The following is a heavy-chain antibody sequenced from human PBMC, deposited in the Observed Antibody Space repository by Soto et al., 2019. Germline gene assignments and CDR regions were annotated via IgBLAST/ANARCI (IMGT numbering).Heavy chain of an antibody. CDR2: IYYSGSS. Sequence: TLETLSLTCPVSGGSIKSYYLSWIRQPPGKGLEWIGSIYYSGSSNSGPSLKSRVTMSVDTSKNQFSLKLSAVIAADTAMYYCARYSYGSDYFFAYWGQGTLVTVSS. J-gene: IGHJ4*02. V-gene: IGHV4-59*01. CDR1: GGSIKSYY. D-gene: IGHD3-10*01. CDR3: ARYSYGSDYFFAY.